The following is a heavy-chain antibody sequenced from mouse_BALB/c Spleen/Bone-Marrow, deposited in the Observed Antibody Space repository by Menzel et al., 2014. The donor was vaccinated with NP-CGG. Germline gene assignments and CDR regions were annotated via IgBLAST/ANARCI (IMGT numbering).Heavy chain of an antibody. J-gene: IGHJ4*01. D-gene: IGHD2-3*01. Sequence: EVKLMEFGGDLVKPGGSLKLSCAASGFTFSNYGMSWVRQTPDKRLEWVATISSGGSYTYYPDSVKGRFTISRDNAKNTLYLQMSSLKFEDTAMYYCARRDGGPMDYWGQGTSVTVSS. CDR2: ISSGGSYT. CDR3: ARRDGGPMDY. CDR1: GFTFSNYG. V-gene: IGHV5-6*02.